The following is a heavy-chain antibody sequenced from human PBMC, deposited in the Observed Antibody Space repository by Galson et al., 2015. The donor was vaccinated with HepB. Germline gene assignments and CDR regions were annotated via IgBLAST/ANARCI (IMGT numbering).Heavy chain of an antibody. CDR2: IPYDGSNK. D-gene: IGHD1-26*01. Sequence: SLRLSCAASRFTFRSYGMHWVRQAPGKGLEWVAIIPYDGSNKYYADSVRGRFTIFRDNSKNTLYLQMNSLRAEDTAVYYCAKDRSQDKIDYYYGMDVWGQGTTVTVSS. V-gene: IGHV3-30*18. J-gene: IGHJ6*02. CDR1: RFTFRSYG. CDR3: AKDRSQDKIDYYYGMDV.